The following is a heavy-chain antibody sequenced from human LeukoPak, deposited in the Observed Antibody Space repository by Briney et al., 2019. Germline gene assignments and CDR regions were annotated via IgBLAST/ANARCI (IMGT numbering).Heavy chain of an antibody. D-gene: IGHD3-10*01. CDR3: ARTPPGGLIDY. J-gene: IGHJ4*02. Sequence: ASVKVSCKASGYTFTSYAMHWVRQAPRQRLEWMGWINAGNGNTKYSQEFQGRVTITRDTSISTAYMELSSLTSEDTAVYYCARTPPGGLIDYWGQGTLVTVSS. V-gene: IGHV1-3*03. CDR1: GYTFTSYA. CDR2: INAGNGNT.